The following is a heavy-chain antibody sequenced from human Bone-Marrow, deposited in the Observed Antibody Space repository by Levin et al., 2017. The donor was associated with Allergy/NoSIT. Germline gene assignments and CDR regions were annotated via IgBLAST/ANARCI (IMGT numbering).Heavy chain of an antibody. CDR1: GFDFINDR. V-gene: IGHV3-15*04. CDR3: TRDEVE. CDR2: SESKSQGGTT. J-gene: IGHJ4*02. D-gene: IGHD2-21*01. Sequence: GGSLRLSCAASGFDFINDRLSWVRQAPGKGLEWIGRSESKSQGGTTEYAAPVKGRFTISREDSKNKLYVQMNSLKTEDTAVYYCTRDEVEWGQGTLVTVSA.